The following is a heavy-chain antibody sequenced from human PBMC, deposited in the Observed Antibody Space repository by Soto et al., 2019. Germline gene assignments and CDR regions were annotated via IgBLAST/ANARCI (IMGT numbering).Heavy chain of an antibody. V-gene: IGHV1-2*02. CDR1: GYTFTDYY. CDR3: ARVGMVGTVLGSWFDA. J-gene: IGHJ5*02. Sequence: ASVKVSCKASGYTFTDYYLHWVRQSPGQGLEWMGWIHPNSGGTKFPQQFQGRVIMTRDTSISTVYMELSRLTSDDTSVYYCARVGMVGTVLGSWFDAWSQGTLVTVSS. CDR2: IHPNSGGT. D-gene: IGHD6-19*01.